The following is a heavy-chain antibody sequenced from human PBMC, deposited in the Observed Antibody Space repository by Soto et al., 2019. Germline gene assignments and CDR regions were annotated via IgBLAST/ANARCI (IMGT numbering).Heavy chain of an antibody. J-gene: IGHJ5*02. CDR1: GYTFTSHD. V-gene: IGHV1-8*01. D-gene: IGHD2-2*01. CDR3: PSDMRTT. Sequence: ASVKVSCKASGYTFTSHDINWMRQTTGQGLEWMGWMNPNSGHTNSAQKFQGRVTMTRDTSINTAYMELTNLRSEDTAIYYCPSDMRTTWGQGTLVTVSS. CDR2: MNPNSGHT.